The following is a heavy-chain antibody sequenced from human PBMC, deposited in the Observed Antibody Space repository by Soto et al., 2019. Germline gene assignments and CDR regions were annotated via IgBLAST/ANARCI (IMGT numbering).Heavy chain of an antibody. V-gene: IGHV3-7*01. J-gene: IGHJ3*02. CDR2: RKQDGREK. D-gene: IGHD5-18*01. Sequence: EVQLVESGGGLVQPGGSLRLSCATSEFTFSSYYMSWVRQPPGKGLEWVANRKQDGREKYYGDSVKGRFPISRDNAKNSLYLQMNSLRAEDTAVYYCARDGYSSGFDIWGQGTMVAVSS. CDR1: EFTFSSYY. CDR3: ARDGYSSGFDI.